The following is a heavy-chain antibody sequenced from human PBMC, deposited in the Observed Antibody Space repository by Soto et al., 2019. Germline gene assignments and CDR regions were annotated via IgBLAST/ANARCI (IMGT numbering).Heavy chain of an antibody. V-gene: IGHV3-21*01. D-gene: IGHD4-4*01. Sequence: PGGSLRLSCAASGFTFSRNNMNWIRQAPGKGLEWVSSISTLENYEYYADSVKGRFSVSRDNSKNSVSLQMNSLRVEDTAIYYCAREGIINYNEYSFDFLGQGTLVTVSS. CDR1: GFTFSRNN. J-gene: IGHJ4*02. CDR2: ISTLENYE. CDR3: AREGIINYNEYSFDF.